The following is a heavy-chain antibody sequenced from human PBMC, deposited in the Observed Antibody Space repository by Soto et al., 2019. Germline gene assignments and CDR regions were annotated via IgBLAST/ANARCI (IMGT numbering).Heavy chain of an antibody. V-gene: IGHV3-15*01. Sequence: EVQLVESGGGLVKPGGSLRLSCAASGFTFSNAWMSWVRQAPGKGLEWVGRIKSKTDGGTTDYAAPVKGRFTISRDDSKNTLYLQMNSLKTEDTAVYYCTTDRSYYDFWSGYRRGDYWGQGTLVTVSS. CDR2: IKSKTDGGTT. D-gene: IGHD3-3*01. CDR1: GFTFSNAW. CDR3: TTDRSYYDFWSGYRRGDY. J-gene: IGHJ4*02.